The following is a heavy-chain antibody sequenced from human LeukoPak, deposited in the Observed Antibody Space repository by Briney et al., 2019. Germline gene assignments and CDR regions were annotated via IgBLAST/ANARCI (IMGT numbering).Heavy chain of an antibody. CDR2: IKPDGSEK. CDR1: GFTFSRFW. D-gene: IGHD3-9*01. Sequence: GGSLRLSCAASGFTFSRFWMNWVRQAPGKGLEWVANIKPDGSEKYYVDSVEGRFTVSRDNAQNSLYLQMNSLRAEDTAVYYCVRSYYDILTGYHNYLDYWGQGALVTVSS. CDR3: VRSYYDILTGYHNYLDY. J-gene: IGHJ4*02. V-gene: IGHV3-7*01.